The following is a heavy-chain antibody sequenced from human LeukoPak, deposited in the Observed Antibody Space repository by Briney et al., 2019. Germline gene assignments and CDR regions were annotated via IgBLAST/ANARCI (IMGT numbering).Heavy chain of an antibody. J-gene: IGHJ4*02. D-gene: IGHD6-13*01. V-gene: IGHV1-69*13. Sequence: SVKVSCKASGGTFSSYAISWVRQAPGQGLELMGGIIPIFGTANYAQKFQGRVTITADESTRTAYMELSSLRSEDTAVYYCAREGIAAEGLFDYWGQGTLVTVSS. CDR2: IIPIFGTA. CDR3: AREGIAAEGLFDY. CDR1: GGTFSSYA.